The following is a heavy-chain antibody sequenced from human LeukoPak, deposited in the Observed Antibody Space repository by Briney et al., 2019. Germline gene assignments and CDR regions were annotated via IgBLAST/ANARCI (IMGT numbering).Heavy chain of an antibody. Sequence: SETLCLTCTVSGDSISSGDYYWSWIRQPAGKGLEWIGRISSSGSTNYNPSLKSRVTISVDTSKNQFSLKLSSVTAADTAVYYCAREAHYYGSGSFVDVWGKGTTVTISS. CDR3: AREAHYYGSGSFVDV. CDR2: ISSSGST. CDR1: GDSISSGDYY. J-gene: IGHJ6*04. V-gene: IGHV4-61*02. D-gene: IGHD3-10*01.